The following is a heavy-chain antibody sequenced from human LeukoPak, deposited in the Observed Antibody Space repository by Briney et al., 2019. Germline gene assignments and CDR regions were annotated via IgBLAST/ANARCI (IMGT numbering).Heavy chain of an antibody. D-gene: IGHD2-15*01. CDR1: GFTFSNYG. CDR3: AKLPDCSGGSCYYYGMDV. Sequence: AGGSLRLSCAASGFTFSNYGMSWVRQAPGKGLEWVSAISATGGSTYYADSVKGRFIISRDNSKNTLYLQMNSLRAEDTAVYYCAKLPDCSGGSCYYYGMDVWGQGTTVTVSS. CDR2: ISATGGST. V-gene: IGHV3-23*01. J-gene: IGHJ6*02.